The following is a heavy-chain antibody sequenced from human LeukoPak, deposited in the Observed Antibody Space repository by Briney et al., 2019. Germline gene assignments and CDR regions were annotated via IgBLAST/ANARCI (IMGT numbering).Heavy chain of an antibody. J-gene: IGHJ4*02. D-gene: IGHD1-1*01. V-gene: IGHV4-59*08. CDR2: VSYSGRA. CDR3: ARHERGAENLDY. Sequence: SETLSLTCTVSGASISNYYWSWLRQPPGKGLECIGYVSYSGRANHNPSLKSRVTISADTSKIQFSLKLTSVTAADTAVYYCARHERGAENLDYWGQGTLVTVSS. CDR1: GASISNYY.